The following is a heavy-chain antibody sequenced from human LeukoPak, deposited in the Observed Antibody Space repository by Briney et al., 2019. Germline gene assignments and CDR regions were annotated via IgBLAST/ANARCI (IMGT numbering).Heavy chain of an antibody. V-gene: IGHV4-34*01. D-gene: IGHD3-3*01. Sequence: NPSETLSLTCAVYGGSFSGYYWSWIRQPPGKGLEWTGEINHSGSTNYNPSLKSRVTISVDTSKNQFSLKLSSVTAADTAVYYCASFLDFWSGYYKGFDPWGQGTLVTVSS. CDR3: ASFLDFWSGYYKGFDP. J-gene: IGHJ5*02. CDR1: GGSFSGYY. CDR2: INHSGST.